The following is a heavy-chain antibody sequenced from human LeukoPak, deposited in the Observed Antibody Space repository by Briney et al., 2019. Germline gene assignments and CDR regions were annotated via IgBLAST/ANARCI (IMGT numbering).Heavy chain of an antibody. J-gene: IGHJ4*02. CDR3: ARDRGYSYVDY. CDR2: ISSSSSTI. Sequence: GGSLRLSCAASGFTFSGYYMSWIRQAPGKGLEWVSYISSSSSTIYYADSVKGRFTISRDNAKNSLYLQMNSLRAEDTAVYYCARDRGYSYVDYWGQGTLVTVSS. V-gene: IGHV3-11*01. CDR1: GFTFSGYY. D-gene: IGHD5-18*01.